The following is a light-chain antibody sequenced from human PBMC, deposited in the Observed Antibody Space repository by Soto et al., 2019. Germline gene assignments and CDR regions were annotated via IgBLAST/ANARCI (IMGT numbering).Light chain of an antibody. CDR3: QQYNSWPPIT. Sequence: EIVLTQSPGTLSLSPGERATLSCRASQSVSSNLAWYQQRPGQAPRLVIYGASTRATGIPDRFSGGGSGTEFTLTISSLQSEDFAVYYCQQYNSWPPITFGQGTRLEIK. CDR1: QSVSSN. CDR2: GAS. V-gene: IGKV3-15*01. J-gene: IGKJ5*01.